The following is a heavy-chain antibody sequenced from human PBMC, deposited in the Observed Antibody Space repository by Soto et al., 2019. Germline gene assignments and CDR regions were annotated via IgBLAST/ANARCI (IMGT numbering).Heavy chain of an antibody. CDR3: ARDMPAAAGYYYYYMDV. J-gene: IGHJ6*03. CDR1: DGNIISYD. V-gene: IGHV4-59*01. CDR2: IYYSGST. Sequence: SETKSVTWSVADGNIISYDWSWIRKTTGKGLEWIGYIYYSGSTNYNPSLKSRVTISVDTSKNQFSLKLSSVTAADTAVYYCARDMPAAAGYYYYYMDVWGKGTTVTVSS. D-gene: IGHD6-13*01.